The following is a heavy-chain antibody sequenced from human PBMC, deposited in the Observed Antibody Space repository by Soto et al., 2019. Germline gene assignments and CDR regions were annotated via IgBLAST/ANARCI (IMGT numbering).Heavy chain of an antibody. CDR2: IYYSGST. J-gene: IGHJ5*02. CDR3: ARQDYYDSSGYYYVRWFDP. Sequence: SETLSLTCTVSGGSISSSSYYWGWIRQPPGKGLEWIGSIYYSGSTYYNPSLKSRVTISVDTSKNQFSLKLSSVTAADTAVYYCARQDYYDSSGYYYVRWFDPWGQGTLVTVSS. CDR1: GGSISSSSYY. D-gene: IGHD3-22*01. V-gene: IGHV4-39*01.